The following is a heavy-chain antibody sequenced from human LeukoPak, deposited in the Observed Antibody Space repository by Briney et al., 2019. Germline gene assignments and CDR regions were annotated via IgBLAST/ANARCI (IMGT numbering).Heavy chain of an antibody. D-gene: IGHD2-2*01. Sequence: SVKVSCKASGGTFSSYAISWVRQAPGQGLEWMGGIIPIFGTANYAQKFQGRVTITADETTSTAYMELSSLRSEDTAVYYCARVIDIVVVPAAMPYDYYYYGMDVWGQGTTVTVSS. CDR1: GGTFSSYA. V-gene: IGHV1-69*01. CDR2: IIPIFGTA. CDR3: ARVIDIVVVPAAMPYDYYYYGMDV. J-gene: IGHJ6*02.